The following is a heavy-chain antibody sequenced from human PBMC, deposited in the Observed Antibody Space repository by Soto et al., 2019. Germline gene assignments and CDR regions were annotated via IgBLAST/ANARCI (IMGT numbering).Heavy chain of an antibody. CDR1: GGSISSSSYY. Sequence: XETLSLTCTVSGGSISSSSYYGGWIRQPPGKGLEWIGSIYYSGSTYYNPSLKSRVTISVDTSKNQFSLKVSSVTAADTAVYYCARGTSWQLPFDHWGQGTLVTVSS. CDR2: IYYSGST. CDR3: ARGTSWQLPFDH. J-gene: IGHJ4*02. V-gene: IGHV4-39*07. D-gene: IGHD6-13*01.